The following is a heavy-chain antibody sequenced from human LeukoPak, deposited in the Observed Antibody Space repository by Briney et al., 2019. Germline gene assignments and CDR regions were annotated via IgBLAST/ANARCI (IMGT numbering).Heavy chain of an antibody. D-gene: IGHD3-10*02. Sequence: PGGSLRLSCAASGFTFSSYAMSWVRQAPGKGLDWASAISGTGGSTYYADSVKGRFTISRDNSKNTLYLQMNSLRAEDTAVYYCAELGITMIGGVWGKGTTVTISS. CDR1: GFTFSSYA. J-gene: IGHJ6*04. CDR2: ISGTGGST. V-gene: IGHV3-23*01. CDR3: AELGITMIGGV.